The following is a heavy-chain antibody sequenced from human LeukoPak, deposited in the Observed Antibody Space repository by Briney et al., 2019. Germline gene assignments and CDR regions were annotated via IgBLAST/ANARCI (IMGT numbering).Heavy chain of an antibody. D-gene: IGHD5-18*01. Sequence: SETLSLTCSVSGGSISSSSYYWGWIRQPPGKGLEWIGSIYYSGSTYYNPSLKSRVTISVDTSKNQLSLRLSSVTAADTATYYCAGYLDTPMFDAFNIWGQGTMVTVSS. J-gene: IGHJ3*02. CDR1: GGSISSSSYY. V-gene: IGHV4-39*01. CDR2: IYYSGST. CDR3: AGYLDTPMFDAFNI.